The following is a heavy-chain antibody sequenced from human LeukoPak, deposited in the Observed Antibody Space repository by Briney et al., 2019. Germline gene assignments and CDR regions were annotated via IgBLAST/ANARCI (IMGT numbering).Heavy chain of an antibody. CDR1: GFTFSSYG. D-gene: IGHD6-13*01. J-gene: IGHJ4*02. Sequence: GGSLRLSCAASGFTFSSYGMSWVRQAPGKGLEWVSAISGSGGSTYYADSVKGRFTISRDNSKNTLYLQMNSLRAEDTAVYYCAEWYIVAAARYFDYWGQGTLVTVSS. V-gene: IGHV3-23*01. CDR2: ISGSGGST. CDR3: AEWYIVAAARYFDY.